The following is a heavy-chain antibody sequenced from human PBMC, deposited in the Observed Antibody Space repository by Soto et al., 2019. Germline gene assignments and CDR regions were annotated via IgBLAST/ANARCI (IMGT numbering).Heavy chain of an antibody. CDR3: TTDIADDAFDI. CDR1: GYTFTGYY. D-gene: IGHD3-16*02. J-gene: IGHJ3*02. CDR2: INAGNGNT. V-gene: IGHV1-3*01. Sequence: ASVKVSFKASGYTFTGYYMHWVRQAPGQRLEWMGCINAGNGNTKYSQKFQGRVTITRDTSANTAYMELSSLRSEDTAVYYCTTDIADDAFDIWGRGTMVTVSS.